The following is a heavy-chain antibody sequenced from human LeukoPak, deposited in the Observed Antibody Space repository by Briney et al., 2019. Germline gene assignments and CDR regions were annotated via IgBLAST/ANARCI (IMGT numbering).Heavy chain of an antibody. Sequence: PGGSLRLSCAASGFTFSSYWMHWVRQAPGKGLVWVSRINGDGSSTTYADSVKGRFTISRDNAKSTLYLQMNSLRAEDTAVYYCTRDMSPAHYWGQGTRVTVSS. D-gene: IGHD3-10*02. J-gene: IGHJ4*02. CDR3: TRDMSPAHY. V-gene: IGHV3-74*01. CDR1: GFTFSSYW. CDR2: INGDGSST.